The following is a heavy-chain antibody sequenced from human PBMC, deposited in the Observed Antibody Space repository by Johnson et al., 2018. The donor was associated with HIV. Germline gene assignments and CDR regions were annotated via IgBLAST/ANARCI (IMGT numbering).Heavy chain of an antibody. J-gene: IGHJ3*02. Sequence: EVQLVESGGGVVQPGGSLRLSCATSGFTFSDYAMTWVRQAPGKGLEWVSLISRYGDNTYNTDSVRGRFTISRDNSKNTLFLQMNSLRAEDTAVYYCAKDMGVDTAMNPWAFDIWGQGTMVTVSS. CDR3: AKDMGVDTAMNPWAFDI. D-gene: IGHD5-18*01. CDR2: ISRYGDNT. CDR1: GFTFSDYA. V-gene: IGHV3-23*04.